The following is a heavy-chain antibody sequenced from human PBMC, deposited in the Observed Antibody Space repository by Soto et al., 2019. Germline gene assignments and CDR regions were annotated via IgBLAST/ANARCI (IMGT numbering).Heavy chain of an antibody. CDR3: AKTGLDTMVRGLHLNWFDP. D-gene: IGHD3-10*01. J-gene: IGHJ5*02. CDR2: ISGSGGST. Sequence: LRLSCAASGFTFRSYAMSWVRQAPGKGLEWVSAISGSGGSTYYADSVKGRFTISRDNSKSTLYLQMNSLRAEDTAVYYCAKTGLDTMVRGLHLNWFDPWGKGTLVTVS. CDR1: GFTFRSYA. V-gene: IGHV3-23*01.